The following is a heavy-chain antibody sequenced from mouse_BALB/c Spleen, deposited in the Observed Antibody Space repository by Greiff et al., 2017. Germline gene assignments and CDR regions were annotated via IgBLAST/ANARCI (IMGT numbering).Heavy chain of an antibody. D-gene: IGHD1-1*01. J-gene: IGHJ4*01. V-gene: IGHV5-6-5*01. CDR1: GFTFSSYA. Sequence: EVQGVESGGGLVKPGGSLKLSCAASGFTFSSYAMSWVRQTPEKRLEWVASISSGGSTYYPDSVKGRFTISRDNARNILYLQMSSLRSEDTAMYYCARGGAIYYYCSSPFAYWGQGTSVPSPQ. CDR3: ARGGAIYYYCSSPFAY. CDR2: ISSGGST.